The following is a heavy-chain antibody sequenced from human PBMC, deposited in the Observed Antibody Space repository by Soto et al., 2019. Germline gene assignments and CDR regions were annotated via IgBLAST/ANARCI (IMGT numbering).Heavy chain of an antibody. Sequence: GGSLRLSCEASVFTFSSYWMTWVRQAPGKGLEWVANIKQDGSEKYYVDSVKGRFSISRDNAKNSLYLQMNSLRAEDTAVYYCARELTLRYIVVQAPIQDDCGQGTLVTVST. CDR3: ARELTLRYIVVQAPIQDD. D-gene: IGHD2-15*01. CDR2: IKQDGSEK. CDR1: VFTFSSYW. J-gene: IGHJ4*02. V-gene: IGHV3-7*01.